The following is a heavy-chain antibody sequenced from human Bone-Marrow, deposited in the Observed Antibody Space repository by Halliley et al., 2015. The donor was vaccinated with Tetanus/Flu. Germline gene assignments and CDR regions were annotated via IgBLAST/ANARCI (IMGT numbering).Heavy chain of an antibody. Sequence: TLSLTCIVSSASIKTYYWTWIRQPPGKGLEWIGFVYYSGSTNYNPSLESRVSISLDTSKNQFYLKLSSVSAADTAVYYCARDRYGGTYAFDIWGQGTMVSVSS. CDR1: SASIKTYY. CDR3: ARDRYGGTYAFDI. V-gene: IGHV4-59*01. D-gene: IGHD5-18*01. J-gene: IGHJ3*02. CDR2: VYYSGST.